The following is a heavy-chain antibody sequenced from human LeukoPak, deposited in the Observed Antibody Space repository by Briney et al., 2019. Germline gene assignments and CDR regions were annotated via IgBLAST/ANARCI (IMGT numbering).Heavy chain of an antibody. CDR1: GGTFSSYA. CDR2: IIPILGIA. V-gene: IGHV1-69*04. D-gene: IGHD5-18*01. J-gene: IGHJ4*02. CDR3: ASQWIQHPIALDY. Sequence: SVKVSCKASGGTFSSYAISWVRQAPGQGLEWMGRIIPILGIANYAQKFQGRVTITADKSTSTAYMELSSLRSEDTAVYYCASQWIQHPIALDYWGQGTLVTVSS.